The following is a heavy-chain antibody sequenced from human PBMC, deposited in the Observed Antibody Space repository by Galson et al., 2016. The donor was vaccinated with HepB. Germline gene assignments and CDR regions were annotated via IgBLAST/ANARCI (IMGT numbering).Heavy chain of an antibody. CDR1: RDSISGYY. D-gene: IGHD3-3*01. CDR3: ASFDFWSGYCR. V-gene: IGHV4-59*01. J-gene: IGHJ4*02. Sequence: SETLSLTCTVSRDSISGYYWSWIRQPPGKGLEWIGYMYHSGSTNSNPSLRRRLTMSIDTSKKQFSLKLRSVTAADTAVYYCASFDFWSGYCRWGQGTLVTVSS. CDR2: MYHSGST.